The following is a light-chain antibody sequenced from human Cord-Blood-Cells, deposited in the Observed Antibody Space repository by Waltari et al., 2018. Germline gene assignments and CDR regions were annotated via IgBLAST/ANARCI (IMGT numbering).Light chain of an antibody. CDR1: RSPLHSNGDNY. CDR3: MQALQTPLT. Sequence: DIVMTQSPLSLPVTPGEPASISCRSSRSPLHSNGDNYLDWYLQKPGQSPQLLIYLGSNRASGVPDRCSGSGSGTDFTLKISRVEAEDVGVYYCMQALQTPLTFGPGTKVDIK. J-gene: IGKJ3*01. CDR2: LGS. V-gene: IGKV2-28*01.